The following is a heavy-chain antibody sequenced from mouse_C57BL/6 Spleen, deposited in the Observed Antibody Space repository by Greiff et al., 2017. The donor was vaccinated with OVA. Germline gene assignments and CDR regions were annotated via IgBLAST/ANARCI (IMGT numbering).Heavy chain of an antibody. CDR2: INPGSGGT. Sequence: QVHVKQSGAELVRPGTSVKVSCKASGYAFTNYLIEWVKQRPGQGLEWIGVINPGSGGTNYNEKFKGKATLTADKSSSTAYMQLSSLTSEDSAVYFCARSPIYYDHDGYFDYWGQGTTLTVSS. CDR1: GYAFTNYL. CDR3: ARSPIYYDHDGYFDY. V-gene: IGHV1-54*01. D-gene: IGHD2-4*01. J-gene: IGHJ2*01.